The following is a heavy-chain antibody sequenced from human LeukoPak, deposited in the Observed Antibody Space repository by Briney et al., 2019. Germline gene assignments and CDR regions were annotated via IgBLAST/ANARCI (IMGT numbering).Heavy chain of an antibody. J-gene: IGHJ4*02. CDR2: IWYDGSNQ. CDR1: GFAFSNHG. D-gene: IGHD3-9*01. Sequence: GRSLRLSCAASGFAFSNHGMHWVRQAPGKGLAWVAVIWYDGSNQYYADSVKGRFTISRDNSKNTLYLQMNSLRAEDTAVYYCARDRSIRYFDYWGQGTLVTVSS. CDR3: ARDRSIRYFDY. V-gene: IGHV3-33*01.